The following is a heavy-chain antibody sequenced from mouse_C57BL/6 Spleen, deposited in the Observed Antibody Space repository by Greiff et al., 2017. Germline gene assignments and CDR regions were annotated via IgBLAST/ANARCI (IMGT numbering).Heavy chain of an antibody. D-gene: IGHD2-4*01. CDR2: IRSKSNNYAT. Sequence: EVKLVESGGGLVQPKGSLKLSCAASGFSFNTYAMNWVRQAPGKGLEWVARIRSKSNNYATYYADSVKDRFTISRDDSESMLYLQMNNLKTEDTAMYYCVRQDYAGCPWYFDVWGTGTTVTVSS. CDR3: VRQDYAGCPWYFDV. V-gene: IGHV10-1*01. J-gene: IGHJ1*03. CDR1: GFSFNTYA.